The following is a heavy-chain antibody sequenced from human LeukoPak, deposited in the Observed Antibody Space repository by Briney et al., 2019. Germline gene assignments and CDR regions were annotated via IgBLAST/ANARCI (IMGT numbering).Heavy chain of an antibody. Sequence: KPGGSLRLSCSASGFAFSTYTMNWVRQAPGMGLEWVSSITRGSTPIYYADSVKGRFTVSRDDAKNSLLLQMNSLRAEDTAVYYCARDRSPSWASDYWGQGTLVTVSS. J-gene: IGHJ4*02. CDR1: GFAFSTYT. CDR3: ARDRSPSWASDY. D-gene: IGHD2-2*01. V-gene: IGHV3-21*01. CDR2: ITRGSTPI.